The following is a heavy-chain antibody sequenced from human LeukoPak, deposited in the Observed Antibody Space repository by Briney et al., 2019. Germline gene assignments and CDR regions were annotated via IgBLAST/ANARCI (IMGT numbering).Heavy chain of an antibody. CDR3: ARKGCSSTSCYRTPSNWFDP. CDR1: GFTFSSYG. J-gene: IGHJ5*02. Sequence: GGSLRLSCAASGFTFSSYGMHWVRQAPGKGLEWVAVIWYDGSNKYYADSVKGRFTISRDNSKNTLYLQMNSLRAEDTAVYYCARKGCSSTSCYRTPSNWFDPWGQGTLVTVSS. D-gene: IGHD2-2*01. CDR2: IWYDGSNK. V-gene: IGHV3-33*01.